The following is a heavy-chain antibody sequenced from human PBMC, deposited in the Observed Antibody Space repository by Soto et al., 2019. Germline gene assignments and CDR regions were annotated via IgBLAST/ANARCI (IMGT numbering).Heavy chain of an antibody. V-gene: IGHV1-3*01. Sequence: QVQLVQSGAEVKKPGASVKVSCKASGYTFTSYAMHWVRQAPGQRLEWMGGINAGNGNTKYSQKFQGTVNITRDTSGDKAYMALDRQRTGHTAEDSGVKQWAREGGSPFYDYGMDVWGQGTTVTVSS. CDR1: GYTFTSYA. D-gene: IGHD1-26*01. CDR3: VKQWAREGGSPFYDYGMDV. CDR2: INAGNGNT. J-gene: IGHJ6*02.